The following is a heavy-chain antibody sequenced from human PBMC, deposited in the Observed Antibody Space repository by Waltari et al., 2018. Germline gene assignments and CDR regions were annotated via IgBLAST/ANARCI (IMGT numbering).Heavy chain of an antibody. CDR3: ATDTRYNAFY. Sequence: EVQLVESGGGLVQPGGYLRLSCATSGFPLTHYWMGWVRQTPGKGLEWLAKVKPDGSETYYMDSVKGRFTISRDNAKKSVFLQMNSLRDEDTAIYYCATDTRYNAFYWGQGTLVTVSS. CDR1: GFPLTHYW. CDR2: VKPDGSET. D-gene: IGHD3-9*01. J-gene: IGHJ4*02. V-gene: IGHV3-7*01.